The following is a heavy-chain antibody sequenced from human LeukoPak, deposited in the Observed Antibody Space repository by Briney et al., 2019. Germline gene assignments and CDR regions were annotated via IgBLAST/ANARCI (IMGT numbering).Heavy chain of an antibody. CDR3: ARGKYGGYFIDY. CDR1: GFTFTTHW. CDR2: IKPDGSDT. Sequence: GGSLRLSCGASGFTFTTHWIHWVRQAPGKGLVWVSRIKPDGSDTNYADSVKGRFTISRDNAKNTVYLQMNSLRAEDTAVYYCARGKYGGYFIDYWGQGTLVTVSS. J-gene: IGHJ4*02. D-gene: IGHD5-12*01. V-gene: IGHV3-74*01.